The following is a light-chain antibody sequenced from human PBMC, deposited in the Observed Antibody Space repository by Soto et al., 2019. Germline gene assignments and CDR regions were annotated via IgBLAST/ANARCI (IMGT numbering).Light chain of an antibody. V-gene: IGKV1-39*01. CDR3: HQYGRAPRT. Sequence: DIQMTQSPSSLSASVGDRVTITCRASESISSHLNWYQQKSGGAPQLLIHAASTLQTGIPERFSGSGSGTDFTLTISRLEPEDLAVYYCHQYGRAPRTFGQGTKV. CDR2: AAS. J-gene: IGKJ1*01. CDR1: ESISSH.